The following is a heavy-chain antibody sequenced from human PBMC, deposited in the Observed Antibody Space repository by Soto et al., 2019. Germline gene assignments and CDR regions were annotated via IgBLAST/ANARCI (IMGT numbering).Heavy chain of an antibody. CDR1: GFTVSSNY. J-gene: IGHJ4*02. V-gene: IGHV3-53*01. CDR2: IYSGGST. CDR3: ARGSKVGDGYSFDY. D-gene: IGHD4-4*01. Sequence: GGSLRLSCAASGFTVSSNYMSWVRQAPGKGLEWVSVIYSGGSTYYADSVKGRFTISRDNSKNTLYLQMNSLRAEDTAVYYCARGSKVGDGYSFDYWGQGTLVTVSS.